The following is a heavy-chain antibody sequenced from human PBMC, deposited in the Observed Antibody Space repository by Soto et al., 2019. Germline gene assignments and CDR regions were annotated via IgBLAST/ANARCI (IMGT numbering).Heavy chain of an antibody. CDR3: ARRWGYAFDS. Sequence: QVQLQESGPGLVKPSETLSLTCTVSGGSISSYYWSWIRQPPGKGLEWIGYIYYSGSTNYNPSLMSLVTISVVTSKNQFSLKLSSVTAADTAVYYCARRWGYAFDSWGQGTMVTVSS. D-gene: IGHD1-26*01. V-gene: IGHV4-59*08. CDR2: IYYSGST. CDR1: GGSISSYY. J-gene: IGHJ3*02.